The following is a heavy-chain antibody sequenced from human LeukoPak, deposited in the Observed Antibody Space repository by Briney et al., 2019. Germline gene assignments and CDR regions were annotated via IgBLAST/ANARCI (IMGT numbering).Heavy chain of an antibody. V-gene: IGHV4-59*11. CDR2: MHYRGNT. Sequence: SETLSLTCTVSGGSISSHYWSWIRQSPGKGLEWIGFMHYRGNTNSNPSLRSRVTISMDTSKNQFSLKMSSVTAADTAVYHCARDSPFEWDVFGDSFDIWGQGTVVTVSS. J-gene: IGHJ3*02. CDR3: ARDSPFEWDVFGDSFDI. CDR1: GGSISSHY. D-gene: IGHD1-26*01.